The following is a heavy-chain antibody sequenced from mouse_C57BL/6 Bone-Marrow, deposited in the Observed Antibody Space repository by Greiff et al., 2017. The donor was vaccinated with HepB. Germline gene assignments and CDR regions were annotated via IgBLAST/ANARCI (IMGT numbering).Heavy chain of an antibody. CDR1: GFNIKDDY. CDR2: IDPENGDT. D-gene: IGHD1-1*01. CDR3: SNYEDYYDRGY. Sequence: EVQLQQSGAELVRPGASVKLSCTASGFNIKDDYMHWVKQRPEQGLEWIGWIDPENGDTEYASKFQGKSTITAYTSSNTTYLQLSSLTSEDTAVYYSSNYEDYYDRGYWDRGHSVTVSS. V-gene: IGHV14-4*01. J-gene: IGHJ4*01.